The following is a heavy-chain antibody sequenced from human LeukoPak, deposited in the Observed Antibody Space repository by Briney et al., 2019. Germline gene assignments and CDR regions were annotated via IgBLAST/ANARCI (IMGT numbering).Heavy chain of an antibody. CDR1: GYTFTGYY. D-gene: IGHD6-19*01. J-gene: IGHJ4*02. V-gene: IGHV1-2*02. Sequence: ASVKVSCKASGYTFTGYYMHWVRQAPGQGLEWMGWINPNSGGTNYAQKFQGRDTMTRDTSISTAYMELSRLRSDDTAVYYCARGGSSGWYRLPYYFDYWGQGTLVTVSS. CDR3: ARGGSSGWYRLPYYFDY. CDR2: INPNSGGT.